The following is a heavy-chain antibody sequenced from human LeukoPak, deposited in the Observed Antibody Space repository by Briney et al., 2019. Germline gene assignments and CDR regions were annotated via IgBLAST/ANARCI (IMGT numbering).Heavy chain of an antibody. Sequence: PGGSLRLSCAASGFTFDDYTMHWVRQAPGKGLEWVSAISGSGGSTYYADSVKGRFTISRDNSKNTLYLQMNSLRAEDTAVYYCAKDPPEEYWNYNDGETYFDYWGQGTLVTVSS. V-gene: IGHV3-23*01. D-gene: IGHD1-7*01. CDR1: GFTFDDYT. J-gene: IGHJ4*02. CDR3: AKDPPEEYWNYNDGETYFDY. CDR2: ISGSGGST.